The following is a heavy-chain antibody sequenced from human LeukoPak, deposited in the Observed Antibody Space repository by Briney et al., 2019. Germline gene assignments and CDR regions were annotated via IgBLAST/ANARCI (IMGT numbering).Heavy chain of an antibody. CDR3: GRGPRSNWNFGSAVDN. Sequence: GRSLRLSCEASGFKFFTFAMHWVRLAPGKGLEWVAIISYDGSNKYYGDSVKGRFTISRDNSKNTVHLQLTRVRPDDAGVYFCGRGPRSNWNFGSAVDNWGQGTLVTVSS. J-gene: IGHJ4*02. CDR1: GFKFFTFA. V-gene: IGHV3-30-3*01. CDR2: ISYDGSNK. D-gene: IGHD1-1*01.